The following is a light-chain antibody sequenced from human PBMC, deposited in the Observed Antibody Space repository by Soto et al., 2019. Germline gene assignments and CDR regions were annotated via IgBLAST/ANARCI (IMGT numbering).Light chain of an antibody. J-gene: IGLJ1*01. CDR1: TSDIGAYNY. V-gene: IGLV2-8*01. CDR2: EVT. CDR3: SSFAGTTSFV. Sequence: QSALAQPPSASGSPGQSVTISCTGSTSDIGAYNYVSWYQQRPGKAPILIVYEVTRPTSGGPDRIFGSTYDTTPSLTVSVLQAEAEADYYCSSFAGTTSFVFGTGTKVTV.